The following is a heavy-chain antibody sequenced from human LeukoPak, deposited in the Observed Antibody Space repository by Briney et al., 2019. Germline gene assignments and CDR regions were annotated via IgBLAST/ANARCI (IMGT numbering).Heavy chain of an antibody. D-gene: IGHD6-19*01. J-gene: IGHJ4*02. CDR1: KIILYGYG. CDR3: AKVGSGWYGVDY. Sequence: PGGSLTLSCVASKIILYGYGIHWLRQAPGKGLEWVASIRYDGTNKYYTDSVKGRFTISRDNPKNTLYLQMISLRTDDTAVYYCAKVGSGWYGVDYWGQGTLVTVSS. CDR2: IRYDGTNK. V-gene: IGHV3-30*02.